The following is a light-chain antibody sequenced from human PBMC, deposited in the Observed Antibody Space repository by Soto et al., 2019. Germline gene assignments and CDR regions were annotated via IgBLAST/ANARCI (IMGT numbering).Light chain of an antibody. J-gene: IGLJ2*01. CDR1: SSNIGSNF. CDR3: AAWDDSLNGPV. Sequence: QSVLTQPPSASGPPGQRVTISCSGGSSNIGSNFVYWYQQLPGTAPKLLIYDNDQRPSGVPDRISGSKSGTSASLAISGLRSEDEADYYCAAWDDSLNGPVFGGGTKLTVL. CDR2: DND. V-gene: IGLV1-47*02.